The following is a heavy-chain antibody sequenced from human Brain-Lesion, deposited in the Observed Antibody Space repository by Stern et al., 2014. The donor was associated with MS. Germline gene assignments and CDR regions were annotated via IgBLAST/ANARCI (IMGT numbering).Heavy chain of an antibody. CDR3: ARGRVVPGFQYYATDV. CDR1: GGSISSGGYY. V-gene: IGHV4-61*02. D-gene: IGHD2-2*01. CDR2: IFNGGST. Sequence: VQLVESGPGLVKPSQTLSLSCPVSGGSISSGGYYWSWIRQPAGKGLEWIGRIFNGGSTTSNPPLKSRVTISIDPSKNHFSRRLNSMTAADTAVYYCARGRVVPGFQYYATDVWGQGTTVIVSS. J-gene: IGHJ6*02.